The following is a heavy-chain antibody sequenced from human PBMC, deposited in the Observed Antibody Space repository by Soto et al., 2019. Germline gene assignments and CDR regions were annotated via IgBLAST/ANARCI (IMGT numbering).Heavy chain of an antibody. CDR2: ISYDGSNK. CDR1: GFTFSSYA. J-gene: IGHJ4*02. Sequence: VQLVESGGGLVQPGGSLRLSCATSGFTFSSYAMHWVRQAPGKGLEWVAVISYDGSNKYYADSVKGRFTISRDNSKNTLYLQMNSLRAEDTAVYYCSGVAATPYYFDYWGQGTLVTVSS. V-gene: IGHV3-30-3*01. CDR3: SGVAATPYYFDY. D-gene: IGHD2-15*01.